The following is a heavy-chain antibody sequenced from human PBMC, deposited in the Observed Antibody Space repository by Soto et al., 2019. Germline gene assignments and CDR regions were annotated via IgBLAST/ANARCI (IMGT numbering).Heavy chain of an antibody. CDR1: GYTFTGYY. D-gene: IGHD2-15*01. V-gene: IGHV1-2*04. Sequence: QVQLVQSGAEVKKPGASVKVSCKASGYTFTGYYMHWVRQAPGQGLEWMGWINPNSGGTNYAQKFQGWVTMTRDTSISTDYMELSRLGSDDTAVYYCVRDEPLCSGGSCYSHPTAPSVWGQGTTVTVSS. CDR2: INPNSGGT. CDR3: VRDEPLCSGGSCYSHPTAPSV. J-gene: IGHJ6*02.